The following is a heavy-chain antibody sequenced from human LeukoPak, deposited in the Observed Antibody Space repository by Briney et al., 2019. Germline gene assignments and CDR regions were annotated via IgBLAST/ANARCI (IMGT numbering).Heavy chain of an antibody. Sequence: VASVKVPCKASGGTFSSYAISWVRQAPGQGLEWMGRIIPIFGTASYAQKFQGRVTITTDESTSTAYMELSSLRSEDTAVYYCARDPGGPSGWGHTNDDAFDIWGQGTMVTVSS. D-gene: IGHD7-27*01. CDR1: GGTFSSYA. V-gene: IGHV1-69*05. CDR2: IIPIFGTA. J-gene: IGHJ3*02. CDR3: ARDPGGPSGWGHTNDDAFDI.